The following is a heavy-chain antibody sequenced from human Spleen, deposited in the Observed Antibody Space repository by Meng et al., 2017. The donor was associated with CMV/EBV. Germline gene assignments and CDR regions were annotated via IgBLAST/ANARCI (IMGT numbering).Heavy chain of an antibody. CDR2: IKSKTDGGTT. CDR3: TRGHIGPLY. Sequence: GESLKISCAASGFTFSNAWMSWVRQAPGKGLEWVGRIKSKTDGGTTDYAAPVKGRFTISRDDSKNTLYLQMNSLKTEDTAVYYCTRGHIGPLYWGQGMLVTVSS. J-gene: IGHJ4*02. V-gene: IGHV3-15*01. D-gene: IGHD2-21*01. CDR1: GFTFSNAW.